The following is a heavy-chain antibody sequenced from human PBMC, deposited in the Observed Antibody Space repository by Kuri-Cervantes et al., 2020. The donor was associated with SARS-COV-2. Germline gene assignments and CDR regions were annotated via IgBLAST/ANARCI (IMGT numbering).Heavy chain of an antibody. CDR2: ISYDGSKK. V-gene: IGHV3-30*04. CDR3: ARDLYYYGDYPDY. CDR1: GFTFSSYA. J-gene: IGHJ4*02. D-gene: IGHD3-16*01. Sequence: GESLKISCASSGFTFSSYAMHWVRQAPGKGLVWVAVISYDGSKKYYAESVKGRFTISRDNSKNTMYLQMNSLRAEDTAVYYCARDLYYYGDYPDYWGQGTLVTVSS.